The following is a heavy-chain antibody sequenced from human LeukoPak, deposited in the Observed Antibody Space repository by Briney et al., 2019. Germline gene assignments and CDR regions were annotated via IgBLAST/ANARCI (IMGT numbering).Heavy chain of an antibody. CDR2: ISSSSSYI. CDR1: GFTFSTYS. V-gene: IGHV3-21*01. CDR3: ARVRAYGDSYFDY. D-gene: IGHD4-17*01. Sequence: PGGSLRLSCAASGFTFSTYSMNWVRQAPGKGLEWVSSISSSSSYIYYADSVKGRFTISRDNAKNSLYLQMNSPRAEDTAVYYCARVRAYGDSYFDYWGQGTLVTVSS. J-gene: IGHJ4*02.